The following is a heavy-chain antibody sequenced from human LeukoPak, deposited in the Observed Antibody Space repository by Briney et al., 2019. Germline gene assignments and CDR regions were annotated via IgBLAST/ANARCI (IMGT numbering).Heavy chain of an antibody. CDR3: ARDWAPGYGDYVY. CDR2: IKQDGSEK. J-gene: IGHJ4*02. V-gene: IGHV3-7*01. CDR1: GFTFSKFW. Sequence: PGGSLRLSCAASGFTFSKFWMSWVRQAPGKGLEWVANIKQDGSEKYYVDSVKGRFTISRDNAKNTLYLQMNSLRAEDTAVYYCARDWAPGYGDYVYWGQGTLVTVSS. D-gene: IGHD4-17*01.